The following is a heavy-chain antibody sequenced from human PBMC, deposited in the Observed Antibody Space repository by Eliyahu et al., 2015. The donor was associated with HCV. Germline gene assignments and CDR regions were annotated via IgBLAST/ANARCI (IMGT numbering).Heavy chain of an antibody. Sequence: EMQLVESGXGPVXPGGSXRLXCTASGXXFSYAWLXWARQAXGKGLEWVARIXSKASGGTIDYAAPVRGRFTISRDDSRDMVYLQMNSLKKEDTGLYYCVHEHDFWSGYGDWSQGTLVTVSS. V-gene: IGHV3-15*01. J-gene: IGHJ1*01. CDR2: IXSKASGGTI. D-gene: IGHD3-3*01. CDR1: GXXFSYAW. CDR3: VHEHDFWSGYGD.